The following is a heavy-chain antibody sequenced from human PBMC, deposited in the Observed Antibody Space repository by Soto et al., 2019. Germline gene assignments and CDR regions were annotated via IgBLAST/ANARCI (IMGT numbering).Heavy chain of an antibody. CDR3: ARMRGYSYFDS. D-gene: IGHD3-22*01. J-gene: IGHJ4*02. CDR1: GFTFDDYG. CDR2: IRQDSGVI. V-gene: IGHV3-7*03. Sequence: PGGSLRLSCAASGFTFDDYGMHWVRQAPGKGLEWVANIRQDSGVIAYADSVKGRFTISRDNAKNSLFLQMNSLRAEDTAVYYCARMRGYSYFDSWGQGTLVTVSS.